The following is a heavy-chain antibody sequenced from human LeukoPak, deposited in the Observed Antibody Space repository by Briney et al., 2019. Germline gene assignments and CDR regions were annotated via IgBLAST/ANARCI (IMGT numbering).Heavy chain of an antibody. Sequence: SETLSLTCTVSGGSISTYYWSWIRQPPGKGLEWIGYIYYSGSTNYNPSLIYYSGSTNYNPSLKSRVTISVDTSKNQFSLKLSSVTAADTAVYYCARHLYSSGWYGAFDIWGQGTMVTVSS. CDR3: ARHLYSSGWYGAFDI. CDR1: GGSISTYY. V-gene: IGHV4-59*08. J-gene: IGHJ3*02. CDR2: IYYSGSTNYNPSLIYYSGST. D-gene: IGHD6-19*01.